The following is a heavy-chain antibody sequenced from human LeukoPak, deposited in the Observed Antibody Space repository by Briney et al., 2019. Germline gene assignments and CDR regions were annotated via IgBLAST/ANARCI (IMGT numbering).Heavy chain of an antibody. CDR3: ARRGGYGSGSYSFDY. CDR1: GYSFTSYW. Sequence: GESLKISCKGSGYSFTSYWIGWVRQMPGKGLEGMGIIYPDDSDTRYSPSFQGQVTISADKYTSTAYLQWSSLKASDTAMYYCARRGGYGSGSYSFDYWGQGTLVTVSS. J-gene: IGHJ4*02. CDR2: IYPDDSDT. V-gene: IGHV5-51*01. D-gene: IGHD3-10*01.